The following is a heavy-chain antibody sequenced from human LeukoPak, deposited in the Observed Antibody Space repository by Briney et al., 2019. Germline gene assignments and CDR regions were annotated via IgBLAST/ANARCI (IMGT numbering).Heavy chain of an antibody. CDR1: GGSISSSSYY. J-gene: IGHJ5*02. CDR3: GRAGRYCSGGSCYGENWFDP. D-gene: IGHD2-15*01. Sequence: SETLSLTCTVSGGSISSSSYYWGWIRQPPGKGLEWLGYIHSSGNTRYNPSVRSRVTMSVDTSKNQFSLKLSSVTAADTAVYYCGRAGRYCSGGSCYGENWFDPWGQGTLVTVSS. V-gene: IGHV4-61*05. CDR2: IHSSGNT.